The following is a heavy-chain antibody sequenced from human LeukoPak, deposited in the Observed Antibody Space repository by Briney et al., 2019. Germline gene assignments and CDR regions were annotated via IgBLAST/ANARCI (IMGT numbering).Heavy chain of an antibody. CDR2: ISGSGVST. J-gene: IGHJ6*03. Sequence: GGSLRLSCAASGFTFSSFGMSWVRQAPGKGLEWVSAISGSGVSTYYADSVKGRFTISRDNSKNSLYLQMNSLRAEDTAVYYCAKCILTGYYKGYMDVWGKGTTVIVSS. D-gene: IGHD3-9*01. V-gene: IGHV3-23*01. CDR3: AKCILTGYYKGYMDV. CDR1: GFTFSSFG.